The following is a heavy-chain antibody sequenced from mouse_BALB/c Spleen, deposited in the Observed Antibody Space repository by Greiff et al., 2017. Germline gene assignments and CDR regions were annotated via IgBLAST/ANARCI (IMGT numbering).Heavy chain of an antibody. CDR3: ARGGGNYVDYAMDY. CDR1: GFTFSSFG. D-gene: IGHD2-1*01. CDR2: ISSGSSTI. V-gene: IGHV5-17*02. J-gene: IGHJ4*01. Sequence: EVQLVESGGGLVQPGGSRKLSCAASGFTFSSFGMHWVRQAPEKGLEWVAYISSGSSTIYYADTVKGRFTISRDNPKNTLFLQMTSLRSEDTAMYYCARGGGNYVDYAMDYWGQGTSVTVSS.